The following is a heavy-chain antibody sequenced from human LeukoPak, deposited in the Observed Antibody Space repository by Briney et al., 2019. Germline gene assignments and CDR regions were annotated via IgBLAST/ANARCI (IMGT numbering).Heavy chain of an antibody. V-gene: IGHV3-30*02. CDR3: AKEAVRGYFVGVGPTYYFDY. J-gene: IGHJ4*02. CDR2: IRFDGSHK. CDR1: GFTFSGFG. D-gene: IGHD3-9*01. Sequence: GGSLRLSCAASGFTFSGFGMHWVRQAPGKGLEWVSFIRFDGSHKDYADSVKGRFTISRDNSKNTLYLQMNSLRAEDTAVYYCAKEAVRGYFVGVGPTYYFDYWGQGTLVTVSS.